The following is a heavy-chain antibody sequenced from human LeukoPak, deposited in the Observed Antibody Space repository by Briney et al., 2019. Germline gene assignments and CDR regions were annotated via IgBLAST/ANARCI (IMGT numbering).Heavy chain of an antibody. Sequence: ASVKVSCKASGYTFTGYYMHWVRQAPGQGLEWMGWINPNSGGTNYAQKFQGRVTMTRDTSISTAYMELSRLRSDDTAVYYCASGVVAPRERVTINSDAFDIWGQGTMVTVSS. V-gene: IGHV1-2*02. CDR1: GYTFTGYY. CDR3: ASGVVAPRERVTINSDAFDI. D-gene: IGHD2-15*01. J-gene: IGHJ3*02. CDR2: INPNSGGT.